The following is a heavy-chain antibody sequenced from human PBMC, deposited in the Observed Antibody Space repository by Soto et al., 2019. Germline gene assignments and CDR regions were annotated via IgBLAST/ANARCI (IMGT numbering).Heavy chain of an antibody. Sequence: AETLSLTCTVSGVSISSYYWRWIRQPPGKGLEWVGDIYYGGSTNYNPALKSRVTISVDTSKTQFSLKLSSVTAADTAAYHCARDAYDFWSGYYQGYDYWGQGTMVTVSS. CDR3: ARDAYDFWSGYYQGYDY. CDR2: IYYGGST. J-gene: IGHJ4*02. D-gene: IGHD3-3*01. CDR1: GVSISSYY. V-gene: IGHV4-59*01.